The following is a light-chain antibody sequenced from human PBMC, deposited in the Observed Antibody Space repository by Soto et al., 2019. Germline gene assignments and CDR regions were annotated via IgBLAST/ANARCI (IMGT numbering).Light chain of an antibody. V-gene: IGLV2-8*01. CDR2: EVT. Sequence: QSVLTQPPSASGSPGQSVTICCTGTSXDVGGYDYVSWYQQHPGKAPKLMIYEVTIRPSAVSDRFSGSKSGNTASLTVSGLQAEDEADYYCSSYTGGNPSYVFRTGTKVTVL. J-gene: IGLJ1*01. CDR1: SXDVGGYDY. CDR3: SSYTGGNPSYV.